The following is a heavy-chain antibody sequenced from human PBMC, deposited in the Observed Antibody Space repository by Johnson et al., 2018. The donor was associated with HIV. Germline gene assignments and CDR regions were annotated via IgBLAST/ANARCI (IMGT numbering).Heavy chain of an antibody. J-gene: IGHJ3*02. D-gene: IGHD1-14*01. Sequence: QVQLVESGGGLVQPGGSLRLSCAASGFTLSSYAMHWVRQAPGKGLEWVGVIAFAGSNTYYADSVKGRFTISRDNAKNSLYLQMNSLRAEDTAVYYCARDPDLDAFDIWGQGTMVTVSS. CDR1: GFTLSSYA. CDR2: IAFAGSNT. CDR3: ARDPDLDAFDI. V-gene: IGHV3-30*04.